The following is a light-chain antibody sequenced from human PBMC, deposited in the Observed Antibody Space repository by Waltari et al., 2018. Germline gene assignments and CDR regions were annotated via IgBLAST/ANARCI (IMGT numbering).Light chain of an antibody. V-gene: IGLV6-57*02. J-gene: IGLJ3*02. Sequence: NFMLTQPHSVSESPGKPVTISCTGSSGSIASTYVQWYQQRPGSAPTTVIYEDNQRPSGVPDRFSGSIDSSSNSASLTISGLKTEDEADYYCQSYDSSNRVFGGGTKLTVL. CDR3: QSYDSSNRV. CDR1: SGSIASTY. CDR2: EDN.